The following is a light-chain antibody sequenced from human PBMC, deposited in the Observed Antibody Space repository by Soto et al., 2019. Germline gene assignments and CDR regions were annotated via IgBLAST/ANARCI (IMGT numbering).Light chain of an antibody. V-gene: IGKV1-39*01. Sequence: DIQMTQSPPSLSASVGDRVTITCRASQTIGTYLNWYQKKPEKPPKLLIYDASNLQTGVPSRFSGSGSGAEFALTISILQPEDFATYYCQQSYTSPRTFGQGTKLDIK. J-gene: IGKJ2*01. CDR1: QTIGTY. CDR3: QQSYTSPRT. CDR2: DAS.